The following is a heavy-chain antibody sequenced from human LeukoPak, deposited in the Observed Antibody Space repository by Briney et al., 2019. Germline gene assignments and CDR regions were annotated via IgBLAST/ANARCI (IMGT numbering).Heavy chain of an antibody. D-gene: IGHD5-12*01. Sequence: SETLSLTCTVSGDSISSGGYYWSWIRQHPGKGLEWIGYIYNSGNTYYNPSLKSRVTISVDTSKNQFSLKLSSVTAADTAVYYCARWRREDVSSWFDPWGQGTLVTVSS. J-gene: IGHJ5*02. V-gene: IGHV4-31*03. CDR3: ARWRREDVSSWFDP. CDR1: GDSISSGGYY. CDR2: IYNSGNT.